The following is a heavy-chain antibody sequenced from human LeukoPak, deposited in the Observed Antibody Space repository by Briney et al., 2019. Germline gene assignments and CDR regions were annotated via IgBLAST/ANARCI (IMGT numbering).Heavy chain of an antibody. CDR1: GFTFSSYA. V-gene: IGHV3-23*01. CDR3: AREVHYYDSSGYYYRPFDY. D-gene: IGHD3-22*01. CDR2: ISGSGGST. Sequence: GGSLRLSCAASGFTFSSYAMSWVRQAPGKGLEWVSAISGSGGSTYYADSVKGRFTISRDNAKNSLYLQMNSLRAEDTAVYYCAREVHYYDSSGYYYRPFDYWGQGTLVTVSS. J-gene: IGHJ4*02.